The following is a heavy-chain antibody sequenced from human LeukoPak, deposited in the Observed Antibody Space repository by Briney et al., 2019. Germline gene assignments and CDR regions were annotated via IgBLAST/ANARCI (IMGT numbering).Heavy chain of an antibody. Sequence: GGSLRLSCSASGFTFSSYAMHWVRQAPGKGLEWVGRIKSKTDGGTTDYAAPVKGRFTISRDDSKNTLYLQMNSLKTEDTAVYYCTTDQVVRYYYDSSGPLSYWGQGTLVTVSS. D-gene: IGHD3-22*01. CDR3: TTDQVVRYYYDSSGPLSY. V-gene: IGHV3-15*01. J-gene: IGHJ4*02. CDR1: GFTFSSYA. CDR2: IKSKTDGGTT.